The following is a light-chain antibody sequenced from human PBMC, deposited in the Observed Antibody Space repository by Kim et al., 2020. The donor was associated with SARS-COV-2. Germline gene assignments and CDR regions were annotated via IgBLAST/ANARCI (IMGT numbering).Light chain of an antibody. Sequence: GPPVKSITIPCTGTSSAVGGVSWYQHHPGRAPKFMIYDVTKRPSGVSDRFSGSKSGNTASLTISGLQADDEADYYCSSYASSHIYVFGTGTKVTVL. V-gene: IGLV2-14*03. CDR2: DVT. J-gene: IGLJ1*01. CDR1: SSAVGG. CDR3: SSYASSHIYV.